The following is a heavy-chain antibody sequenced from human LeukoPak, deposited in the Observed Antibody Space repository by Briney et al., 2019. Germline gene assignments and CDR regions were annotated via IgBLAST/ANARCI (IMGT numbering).Heavy chain of an antibody. CDR3: ASEYCSGGNCYFDY. CDR1: EYSFATYW. V-gene: IGHV5-51*01. J-gene: IGHJ4*02. CDR2: IFPGDSDT. Sequence: GESLKISCKGSEYSFATYWIGWVRQVPGQGLEWMGIIFPGDSDTRYSPSFQGQVTISADKSISTAYLQWSSLKASDAAIYYCASEYCSGGNCYFDYWGQGTLVTVSS. D-gene: IGHD2-15*01.